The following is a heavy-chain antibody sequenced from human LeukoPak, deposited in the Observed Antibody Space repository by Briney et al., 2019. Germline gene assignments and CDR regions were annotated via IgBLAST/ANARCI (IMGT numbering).Heavy chain of an antibody. J-gene: IGHJ4*02. CDR1: GGSFSGYY. CDR3: ARRPAAIRRMGAFDY. V-gene: IGHV4-34*01. D-gene: IGHD2-2*02. Sequence: SETLSLTCAVYGGSFSGYYWSWIRQPPGKGLEWIGEINHSGSTNYNPSLKSRVTISVDTSKTQFSLKLSSVTAADTAVYYCARRPAAIRRMGAFDYWGQGTLVTVSS. CDR2: INHSGST.